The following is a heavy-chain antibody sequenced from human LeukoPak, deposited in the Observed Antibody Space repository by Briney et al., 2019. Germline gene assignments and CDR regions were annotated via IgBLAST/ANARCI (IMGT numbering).Heavy chain of an antibody. Sequence: GGSLRLSFAASGFTFSSYWMSWVRQAPGKGLEWVSSINSRGDYIYYSDSLKGRFTISRDNARSSLYLQMSSLRAEDTAVYYCASPTAQSGAFDYWGQGTLVTVSS. J-gene: IGHJ4*02. CDR1: GFTFSSYW. CDR3: ASPTAQSGAFDY. CDR2: INSRGDYI. V-gene: IGHV3-21*01. D-gene: IGHD1-26*01.